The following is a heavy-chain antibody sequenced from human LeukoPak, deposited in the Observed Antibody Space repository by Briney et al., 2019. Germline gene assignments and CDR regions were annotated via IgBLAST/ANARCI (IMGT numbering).Heavy chain of an antibody. V-gene: IGHV3-30*04. CDR2: ISYDGSNE. CDR3: ARVRAGYCTSTSCYTGMDV. Sequence: GGSLRLSCSASGFTFKSYAMHWVRQAPGKGLEWVALISYDGSNEYYADSVRGRFTISRDNSKFTLYMQMNSLRAEDTAVYYCARVRAGYCTSTSCYTGMDVWGQGTTVTVSS. CDR1: GFTFKSYA. D-gene: IGHD2-2*01. J-gene: IGHJ6*02.